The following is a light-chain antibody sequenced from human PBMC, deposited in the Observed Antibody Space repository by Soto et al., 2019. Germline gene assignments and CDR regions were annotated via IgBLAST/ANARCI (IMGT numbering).Light chain of an antibody. CDR1: QSVSSN. Sequence: EIVMTQSPATLSVSLGERATLSCRASQSVSSNLAWYKQKPGQPPSLLIYGASARATGIPARFSGSGSGTEFTLTISSLLSEDCAVYYCQQYNNWPFTFGQGTKLEIK. CDR3: QQYNNWPFT. CDR2: GAS. V-gene: IGKV3-15*01. J-gene: IGKJ2*01.